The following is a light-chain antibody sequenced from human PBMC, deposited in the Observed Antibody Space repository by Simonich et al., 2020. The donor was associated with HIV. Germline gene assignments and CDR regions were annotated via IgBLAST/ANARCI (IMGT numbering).Light chain of an antibody. CDR1: QSVSFY. J-gene: IGKJ5*01. Sequence: EVVLTPSPATLSLYPGERATLSCRASQSVSFYLAWYQQSPGQAPSLLIYDASNRATGVPARFSGSGSGTDFTLTISSLEPEDFAVYYCQQRRNWPPITFGQGTRLEIK. CDR3: QQRRNWPPIT. V-gene: IGKV3-11*01. CDR2: DAS.